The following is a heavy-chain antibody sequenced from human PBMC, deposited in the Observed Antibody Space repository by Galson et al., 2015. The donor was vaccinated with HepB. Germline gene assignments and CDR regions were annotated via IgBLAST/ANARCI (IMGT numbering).Heavy chain of an antibody. V-gene: IGHV1-69*13. J-gene: IGHJ2*01. Sequence: SVKVSCKASGGTFSSYAISWVRKAPGQGLEWMGGIIPIFGTANYAQKFQGRVTTTADESTSTAYMELSSLRSEDTAVYYCAREVGTIFGVVRSYWYFDLWGRGTLVTVSS. CDR2: IIPIFGTA. D-gene: IGHD3-3*01. CDR1: GGTFSSYA. CDR3: AREVGTIFGVVRSYWYFDL.